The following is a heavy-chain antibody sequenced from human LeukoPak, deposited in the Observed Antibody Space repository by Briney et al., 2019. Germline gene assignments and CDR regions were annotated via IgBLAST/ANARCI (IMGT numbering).Heavy chain of an antibody. J-gene: IGHJ4*02. CDR2: ISYGGSNK. CDR1: GFTFSDYA. V-gene: IGHV3-30-3*01. Sequence: PGRPLRLSCAASGFTFSDYALHGVRQAPGKGLERVAVISYGGSNKYYADSVEGRFTISRDNFKNTLYLQMNSLRNQDTTVYYCARDLLRYSGSYYFAYWGQGTLVTVSS. CDR3: ARDLLRYSGSYYFAY. D-gene: IGHD1-26*01.